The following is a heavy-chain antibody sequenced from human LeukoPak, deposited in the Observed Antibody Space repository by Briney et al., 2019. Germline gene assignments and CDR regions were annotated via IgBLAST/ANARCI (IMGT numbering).Heavy chain of an antibody. V-gene: IGHV3-23*01. CDR1: GFIFTTYA. Sequence: PGGSLRLSCAASGFIFTTYAMSWVCQAPGKGLEWVSSISGSGGSTYYADSVKGRFTISRDNSKNTLYLQMNSLRAEDTAVYYCAKKGYYYDSSGYVSWFDPWGQGTLVTVSS. J-gene: IGHJ5*02. CDR3: AKKGYYYDSSGYVSWFDP. CDR2: ISGSGGST. D-gene: IGHD3-22*01.